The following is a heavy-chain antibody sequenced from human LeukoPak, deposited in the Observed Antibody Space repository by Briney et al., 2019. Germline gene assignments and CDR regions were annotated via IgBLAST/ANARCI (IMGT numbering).Heavy chain of an antibody. D-gene: IGHD4-17*01. V-gene: IGHV3-21*01. J-gene: IGHJ5*02. CDR1: GFTFSSYS. CDR3: ARDLTYGDKRWFDP. CDR2: ISSSSSYI. Sequence: PGGSLRLSCAASGFTFSSYSMNWVRQAPGKGLEWVSSISSSSSYIYYADSVKGRFTISRDNAKNSLYLQMNSLRAEDTAVYYCARDLTYGDKRWFDPWGQGTLVTVSS.